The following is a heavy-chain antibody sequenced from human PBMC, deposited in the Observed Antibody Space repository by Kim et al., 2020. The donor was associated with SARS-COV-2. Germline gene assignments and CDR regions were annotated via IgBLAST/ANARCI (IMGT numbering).Heavy chain of an antibody. V-gene: IGHV4-38-2*02. CDR1: GYSISSGYY. J-gene: IGHJ4*02. D-gene: IGHD3-10*01. CDR3: ARGVRGVRYFDY. CDR2: IYHSGST. Sequence: SETLSLTCTVSGYSISSGYYWGWIRQPPGKGLEWIGGIYHSGSTYYKPSLKSRVTISVDTSKNQFSLKLSSVTAADTAVYYCARGVRGVRYFDYWGQGTLVTVSS.